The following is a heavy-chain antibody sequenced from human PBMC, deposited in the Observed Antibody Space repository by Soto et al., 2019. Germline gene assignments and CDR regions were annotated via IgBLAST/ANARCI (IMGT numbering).Heavy chain of an antibody. Sequence: EVQLVESGGGLVQPGGSLRLSCAASGFTVSSNYMSWVRQAPGKGLEWVSDIYSGGSTYYADSVKGRFTISRHTSKNTLYLQMNSLRAEDTAVYYCARDRIPTGMDVWGQGTTVTVSS. V-gene: IGHV3-66*01. CDR3: ARDRIPTGMDV. CDR2: IYSGGST. CDR1: GFTVSSNY. J-gene: IGHJ6*02.